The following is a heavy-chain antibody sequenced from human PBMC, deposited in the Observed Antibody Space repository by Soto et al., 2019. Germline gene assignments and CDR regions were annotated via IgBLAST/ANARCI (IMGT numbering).Heavy chain of an antibody. CDR1: GFTFSSYA. V-gene: IGHV3-23*01. D-gene: IGHD1-26*01. CDR2: ISGSGSST. CDR3: VRSSGNYYYSMDV. Sequence: GGSLRLSCAASGFTFSSYAMSWARQAPAKGLEWVSAISGSGSSTYYADSVKGRFTISRDNSRNTLYLQMNSLRVEDTAVYYSVRSSGNYYYSMDVWGQGTMVTVS. J-gene: IGHJ6*02.